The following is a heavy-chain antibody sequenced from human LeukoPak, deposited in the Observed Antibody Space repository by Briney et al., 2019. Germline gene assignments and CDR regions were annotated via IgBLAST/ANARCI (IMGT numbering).Heavy chain of an antibody. CDR2: ISSSGDTI. CDR1: GFIFSSHG. J-gene: IGHJ4*02. CDR3: ARKSSAVAGPFDY. Sequence: GGSLRLSCAASGFIFSSHGMNWVRQAPGKGLEWISYISSSGDTIFYADSVKGRFTISRDNAKNSLYLQMNSLRAEDTAVYYCARKSSAVAGPFDYWGQGTLVTVSS. D-gene: IGHD6-19*01. V-gene: IGHV3-48*04.